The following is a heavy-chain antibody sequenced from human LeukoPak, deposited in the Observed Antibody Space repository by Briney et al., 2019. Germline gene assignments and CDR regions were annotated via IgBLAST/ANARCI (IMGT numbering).Heavy chain of an antibody. D-gene: IGHD5-18*01. Sequence: GASVKVSCKASGYTFTSYDINWVRQATGQGLEWMGWMNPNSGNTGYAQKFQGRVTITRNTSISTAYMELSSLRSEDTAVYYCARGTRLIGYSYGYNWFDPWGQGTLVTVSS. V-gene: IGHV1-8*03. CDR2: MNPNSGNT. CDR1: GYTFTSYD. CDR3: ARGTRLIGYSYGYNWFDP. J-gene: IGHJ5*02.